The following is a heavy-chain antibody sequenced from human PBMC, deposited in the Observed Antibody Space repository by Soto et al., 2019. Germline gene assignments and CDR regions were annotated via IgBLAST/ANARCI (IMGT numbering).Heavy chain of an antibody. CDR3: ARRKTVATGHYYYCVDV. V-gene: IGHV3-30*03. D-gene: IGHD4-17*01. CDR1: EFSFSAYG. Sequence: QVQLVESGGGVVRPGRSLRLSCVASEFSFSAYGMHWVRLAPGKGLQWVAVISYDGNDKYYADSVKGRFTISRDDSKNTLYRQMNRLRREDTAIYYCARRKTVATGHYYYCVDVWGKGNTVNVS. CDR2: ISYDGNDK. J-gene: IGHJ6*03.